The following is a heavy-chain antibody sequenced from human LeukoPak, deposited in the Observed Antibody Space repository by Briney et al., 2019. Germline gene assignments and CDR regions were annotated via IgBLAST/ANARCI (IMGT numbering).Heavy chain of an antibody. D-gene: IGHD1-1*01. CDR1: GFTFDGYA. CDR2: ISWNSGSI. Sequence: GGSLRLSCAASGFTFDGYAMHWVRQAPGKGLEWVSGISWNSGSIGYADSVKGRFTISRDNSKNALYLQMNSLRAEDTAVYYCAKSVLDDAELYYFDYWGQGTLVTVSS. J-gene: IGHJ4*02. V-gene: IGHV3-9*01. CDR3: AKSVLDDAELYYFDY.